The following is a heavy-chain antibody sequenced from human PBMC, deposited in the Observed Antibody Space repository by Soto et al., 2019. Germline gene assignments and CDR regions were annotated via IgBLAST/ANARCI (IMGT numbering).Heavy chain of an antibody. CDR1: GDTFSSYA. J-gene: IGHJ5*02. CDR3: ARDEGPHPMTGWFDP. CDR2: IIPIFGTA. Sequence: QVQLVQSGAEVKKPGSAVKVSCKASGDTFSSYAISWVRQAPGQGLEWMGGIIPIFGTANYAQKFQGRVTITADESTSTAYMELSSLRSEDTVVYYCARDEGPHPMTGWFDPWGQGTLVTVSS. V-gene: IGHV1-69*12.